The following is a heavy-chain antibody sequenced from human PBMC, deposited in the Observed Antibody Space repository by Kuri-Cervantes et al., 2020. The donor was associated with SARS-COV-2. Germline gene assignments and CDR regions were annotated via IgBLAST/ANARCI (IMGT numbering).Heavy chain of an antibody. CDR1: GFTFSSYA. CDR3: AKDLASAKLWVIAILSFHY. Sequence: GESLKISCAASGFTFSSYAMSWVRQAPGKGLEWVSTISGSGGKTYYADSVKGRFTISRDNSKNTLYLQMNSLRAEDTAIYYCAKDLASAKLWVIAILSFHYWGQGTLVTVSS. CDR2: ISGSGGKT. V-gene: IGHV3-23*01. J-gene: IGHJ4*02. D-gene: IGHD2-21*01.